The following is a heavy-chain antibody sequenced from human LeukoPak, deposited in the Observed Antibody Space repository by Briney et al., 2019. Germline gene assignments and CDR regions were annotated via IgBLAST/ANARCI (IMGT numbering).Heavy chain of an antibody. J-gene: IGHJ6*04. CDR3: ARSQGVRGFYYYGMDV. Sequence: GGSLRLSCAASGFTVSSNYMSWVRQAPGKGLEWVSVIYSGGNTYYADSVKGRFTISRDNSKNTLYLQMNSLRAEDTAVYYCARSQGVRGFYYYGMDVWGKGTTVTVSS. CDR1: GFTVSSNY. CDR2: IYSGGNT. V-gene: IGHV3-53*01. D-gene: IGHD3-10*01.